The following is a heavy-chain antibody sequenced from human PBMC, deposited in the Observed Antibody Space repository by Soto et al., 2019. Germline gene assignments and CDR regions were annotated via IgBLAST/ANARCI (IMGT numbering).Heavy chain of an antibody. CDR2: IYSGGST. Sequence: GGSLRLSCAASGFTVSSNYMSWVRQAPGKGLEWVSVIYSGGSTYYADSVKGRFTISRDNSKNTLYLQMNSLRAEDTAVYYCARDQVLQNYYYGMDVWGKGTTVTLSS. D-gene: IGHD4-4*01. J-gene: IGHJ6*04. V-gene: IGHV3-66*01. CDR1: GFTVSSNY. CDR3: ARDQVLQNYYYGMDV.